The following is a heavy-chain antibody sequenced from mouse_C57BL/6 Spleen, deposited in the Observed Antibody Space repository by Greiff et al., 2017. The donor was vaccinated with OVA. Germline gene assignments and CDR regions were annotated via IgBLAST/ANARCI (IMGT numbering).Heavy chain of an antibody. V-gene: IGHV1-69*01. CDR1: GYTFTSYW. Sequence: QVQLQQPGAELVMPGASVKLSCKASGYTFTSYWMHWVKQRPGQGLEWIGEIDPSDSYTNYNQKFKGKSTLTVDKSSSTAYMQLSSLTSEDSAVYYCARVIFRAMDYWGQGTSVTVSS. CDR3: ARVIFRAMDY. J-gene: IGHJ4*01. D-gene: IGHD2-4*01. CDR2: IDPSDSYT.